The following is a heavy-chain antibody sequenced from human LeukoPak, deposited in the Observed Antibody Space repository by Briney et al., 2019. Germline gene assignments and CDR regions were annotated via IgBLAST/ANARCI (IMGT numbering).Heavy chain of an antibody. D-gene: IGHD5-24*01. CDR1: GGTFSSYA. CDR2: IIPIFGTA. J-gene: IGHJ5*02. V-gene: IGHV1-69*13. Sequence: GASVKVSCKASGGTFSSYAISWVRQAPGQGLEWMGGIIPIFGTANYAQKFQGRVTITADESTSTAYMELSSLRSEDTAVYYCARERKVKRWLQSPVGGFDPWGQGTLVTVSS. CDR3: ARERKVKRWLQSPVGGFDP.